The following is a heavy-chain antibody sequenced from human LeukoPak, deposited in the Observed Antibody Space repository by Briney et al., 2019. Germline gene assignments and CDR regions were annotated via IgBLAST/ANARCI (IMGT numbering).Heavy chain of an antibody. V-gene: IGHV3-48*03. CDR3: ARDTGSYTGMDV. Sequence: GGSLRLSCAASGFTFTSYEMNWVRQAPGKGLEWLSYISNSGSSTYYADSVKGRLTISRDNARNSLSLQMNSLRAEDTAIYYCARDTGSYTGMDVWAKGPRSPSP. J-gene: IGHJ6*02. CDR1: GFTFTSYE. CDR2: ISNSGSST. D-gene: IGHD1-26*01.